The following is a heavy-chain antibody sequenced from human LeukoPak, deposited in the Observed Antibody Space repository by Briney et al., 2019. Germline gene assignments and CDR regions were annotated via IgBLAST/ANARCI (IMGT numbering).Heavy chain of an antibody. CDR2: IGTAGDT. CDR3: ARDLTMVRGVISRRPHYFYYAMDV. J-gene: IGHJ6*02. V-gene: IGHV3-13*01. CDR1: GFTFDFYN. Sequence: GGSLRLSCAASGFTFDFYNMHWVRQTAGKGLEWVSTIGTAGDTYYADSVKGRFTISRQNSKTSLYLQMNSLGAEDSAMYYCARDLTMVRGVISRRPHYFYYAMDVWSQGTTVGVS. D-gene: IGHD3-10*01.